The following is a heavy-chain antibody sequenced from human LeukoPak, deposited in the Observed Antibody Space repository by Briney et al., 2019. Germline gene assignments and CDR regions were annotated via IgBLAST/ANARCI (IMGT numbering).Heavy chain of an antibody. Sequence: PSETLSLTCTVSGGSISSYYWSWFQQPPGKGLEWIGYMYYSGITNYNPSLKSRVTISVDTSKNQFSLKLSSVTAADTAVYYCARRVAVAGNYYFDYWGQGTLVTVSA. D-gene: IGHD6-19*01. CDR3: ARRVAVAGNYYFDY. V-gene: IGHV4-59*08. CDR1: GGSISSYY. J-gene: IGHJ4*02. CDR2: MYYSGIT.